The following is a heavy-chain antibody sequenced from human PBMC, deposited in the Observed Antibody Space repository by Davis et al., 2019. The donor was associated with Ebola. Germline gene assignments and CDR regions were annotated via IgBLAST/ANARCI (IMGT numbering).Heavy chain of an antibody. CDR3: ARLGSYSEFDY. J-gene: IGHJ4*02. CDR2: IKQDGSER. CDR1: GFTFSDYY. V-gene: IGHV3-7*01. D-gene: IGHD3-10*01. Sequence: GESLKISCAASGFTFSDYYMSWVRQAPGKGLEWVANIKQDGSERYFVDSVKGRFTFSRDNAKNSLYLQMNSLRAEDTAVYYCARLGSYSEFDYWGQGTLVTVSS.